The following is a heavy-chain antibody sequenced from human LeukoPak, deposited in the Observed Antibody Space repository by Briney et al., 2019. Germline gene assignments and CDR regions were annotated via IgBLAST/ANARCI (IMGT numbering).Heavy chain of an antibody. V-gene: IGHV4-39*01. Sequence: SETLSLTCTVSGGSISSRTYYWGWIRQPPGEGLEWIGSIYYSGSTYYNPSLKSRVTISVDTSKNHFSLNLNSVTAADTAFYYCARQTWRIMTPNWFDPWGQGTLVTVSS. CDR1: GGSISSRTYY. CDR3: ARQTWRIMTPNWFDP. CDR2: IYYSGST. J-gene: IGHJ5*02. D-gene: IGHD3-16*01.